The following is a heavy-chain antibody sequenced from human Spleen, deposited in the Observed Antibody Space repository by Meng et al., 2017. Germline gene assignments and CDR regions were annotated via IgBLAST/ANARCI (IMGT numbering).Heavy chain of an antibody. J-gene: IGHJ4*02. CDR2: ISSSPT. D-gene: IGHD2-15*01. Sequence: VQLVESGGGVVQPGRSLRLSCAASGFTFRGYSMSWVRQAPGKGLEWVSSISSSPTYADSVKGRFTISRDNAKNSLYLQMDSLRAEDTAVYYCARGRVVVVAFPSDYWGQGTLVTVSS. CDR1: GFTFRGYS. CDR3: ARGRVVVVAFPSDY. V-gene: IGHV3-21*01.